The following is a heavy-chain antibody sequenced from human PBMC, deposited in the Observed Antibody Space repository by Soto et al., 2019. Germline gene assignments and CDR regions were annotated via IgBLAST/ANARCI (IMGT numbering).Heavy chain of an antibody. V-gene: IGHV3-23*01. CDR3: AKTPSPSDYDFWSGYYFQH. J-gene: IGHJ1*01. D-gene: IGHD3-3*01. CDR1: GFTFSSYA. Sequence: LRLSCAASGFTFSSYAMSWVRQAPGKGLEWVSAISGSGGSTYYADSVKGRFTISRDNSKNTLYLQMNSLRAEDTAVYYCAKTPSPSDYDFWSGYYFQHWGQGTLVTVSS. CDR2: ISGSGGST.